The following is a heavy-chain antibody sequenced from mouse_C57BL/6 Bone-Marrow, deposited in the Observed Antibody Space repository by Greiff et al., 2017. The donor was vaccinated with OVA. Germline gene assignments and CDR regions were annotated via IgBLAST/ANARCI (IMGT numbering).Heavy chain of an antibody. J-gene: IGHJ2*01. Sequence: EVQLQQSGPELVKPGASVKISCKASGYTFTDYYMNWVKQSHGKSLEWIGDINPNNGGTSYNQKFKGKATLTVDKSSSTAYMELRSLTSEDSAVYYCAYYYGSSVFDYWGQGTTLTVSS. D-gene: IGHD1-1*01. CDR2: INPNNGGT. V-gene: IGHV1-26*01. CDR1: GYTFTDYY. CDR3: AYYYGSSVFDY.